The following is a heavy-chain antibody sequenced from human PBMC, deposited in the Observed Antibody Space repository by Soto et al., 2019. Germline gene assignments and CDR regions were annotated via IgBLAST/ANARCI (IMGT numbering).Heavy chain of an antibody. Sequence: QVQLVQSGAEVKKPGASVKVSCKASGYTFTTYAIHWVRQAPGQRPEWMGWINADNGHTRYSQKFQGRVTITWDTSATTAYMELSSLRSDDTAVYYCATDPHYYDTTGYCLDNWGQGTLVTVSS. CDR3: ATDPHYYDTTGYCLDN. CDR1: GYTFTTYA. D-gene: IGHD3-22*01. V-gene: IGHV1-3*01. CDR2: INADNGHT. J-gene: IGHJ4*02.